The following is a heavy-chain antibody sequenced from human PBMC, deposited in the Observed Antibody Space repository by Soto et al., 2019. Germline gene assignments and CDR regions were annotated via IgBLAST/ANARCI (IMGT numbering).Heavy chain of an antibody. V-gene: IGHV3-30-3*01. D-gene: IGHD5-18*01. CDR1: GFTFSNYA. CDR3: ARDTGPNGYNYYYFGMDV. CDR2: ISYDGSDK. J-gene: IGHJ6*02. Sequence: GGSLRLSCAASGFTFSNYAMHWVRQAPGKGLEWVAVISYDGSDKYNADSVKGRFTISRDNSKNTLYLQMNSLRAEDTAVYYCARDTGPNGYNYYYFGMDVWGQGTTVTVSS.